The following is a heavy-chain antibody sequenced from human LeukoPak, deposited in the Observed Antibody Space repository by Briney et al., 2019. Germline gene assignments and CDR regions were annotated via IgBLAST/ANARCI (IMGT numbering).Heavy chain of an antibody. CDR3: ASGRHYDFWSDIDY. J-gene: IGHJ4*02. CDR1: GGTFSSYA. Sequence: GASVKVSCKASGGTFSSYAISWVRQAPGQGLEWMGRIIPILGIANYAQKFQGRVTITADKSTSTAYMELSSLRSEDTAVYYCASGRHYDFWSDIDYWSQGTLVTVSS. V-gene: IGHV1-69*04. CDR2: IIPILGIA. D-gene: IGHD3-3*01.